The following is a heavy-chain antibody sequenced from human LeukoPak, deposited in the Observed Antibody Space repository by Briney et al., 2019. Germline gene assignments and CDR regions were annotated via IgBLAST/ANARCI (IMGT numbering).Heavy chain of an antibody. J-gene: IGHJ4*02. CDR1: GGTFSSYA. CDR2: IIPIFGTA. V-gene: IGHV1-69*01. Sequence: SVKVSCKASGGTFSSYAISWVRQAPGQGLEWMGGIIPIFGTANYAQKFQGRVTITADESTSAAYMELSSLRSEDTAVYYCAREQASVTTPDYWGQGTLVTVSS. CDR3: AREQASVTTPDY. D-gene: IGHD4-11*01.